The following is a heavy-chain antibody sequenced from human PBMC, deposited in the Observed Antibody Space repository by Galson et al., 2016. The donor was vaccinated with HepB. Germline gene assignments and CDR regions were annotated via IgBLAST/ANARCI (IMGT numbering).Heavy chain of an antibody. J-gene: IGHJ4*02. Sequence: SLRLSCAASGFTFNRHAMSWVRQAPGKGLEWVSIIRTSDITSGLSTYYAESVKGRFTISRDNSKNTVYLQMNRLTAADTAVYFCSKLYCGGGSCYPRPYYFDFWGQGILVTVSS. V-gene: IGHV3-23*01. CDR1: GFTFNRHA. CDR2: IRTSDITSGLST. CDR3: SKLYCGGGSCYPRPYYFDF. D-gene: IGHD2-15*01.